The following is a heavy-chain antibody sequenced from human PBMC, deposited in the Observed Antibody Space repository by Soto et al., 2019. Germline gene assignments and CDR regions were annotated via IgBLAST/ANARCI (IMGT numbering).Heavy chain of an antibody. J-gene: IGHJ6*02. CDR1: GFKLSSYA. V-gene: IGHV3-23*01. CDR2: ISGSGGST. D-gene: IGHD3-10*01. CDR3: AKEDGSPYYYGSGIYYSPLQNYYYYGMDV. Sequence: ASLRLSCASSGFKLSSYAMSWVRQAPGKGLEWVSAISGSGGSTYYTDSVKGRFTISRDNSKNTLYLQMNSLRAEDTAVYYCAKEDGSPYYYGSGIYYSPLQNYYYYGMDVWGQGTTVTVSS.